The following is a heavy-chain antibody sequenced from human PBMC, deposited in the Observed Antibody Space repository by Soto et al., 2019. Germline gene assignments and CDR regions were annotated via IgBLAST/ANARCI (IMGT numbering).Heavy chain of an antibody. J-gene: IGHJ6*02. V-gene: IGHV5-10-1*01. CDR3: ARTPYYDFWSGYSLSYGMDV. D-gene: IGHD3-3*01. CDR1: GYSFTSYW. CDR2: IDPSDSYT. Sequence: PGESLKISCKGSGYSFTSYWISWVRQMPGKGLEWMGRIDPSDSYTNYSPSFQGHVTISADKSISTAYLQWSSLKASDTAMYYCARTPYYDFWSGYSLSYGMDVWGQGTTVTVSS.